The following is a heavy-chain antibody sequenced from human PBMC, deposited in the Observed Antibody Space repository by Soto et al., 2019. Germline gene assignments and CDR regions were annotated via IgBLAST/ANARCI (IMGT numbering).Heavy chain of an antibody. CDR3: AKDTSGSNYYFDY. V-gene: IGHV3-23*01. Sequence: EVQLLESGGGLVQPGGSLRLSCAASGFTFSSYAMSWVRQAPGKGLEWVSAISGSGGSTYYADSVKGRFTISRDNSKNTLYLQMNSLRAEDTAVFYCAKDTSGSNYYFDYWGQGTLVTVSS. CDR2: ISGSGGST. D-gene: IGHD3-10*01. J-gene: IGHJ4*02. CDR1: GFTFSSYA.